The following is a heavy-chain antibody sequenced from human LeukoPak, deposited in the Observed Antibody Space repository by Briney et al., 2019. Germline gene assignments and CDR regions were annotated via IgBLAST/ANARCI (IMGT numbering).Heavy chain of an antibody. CDR1: GYTFTGYY. V-gene: IGHV1-2*02. CDR3: ARDKSTTRHFDY. Sequence: GASVKVSCKASGYTFTGYYMHWVRQAPGQGLEWMGWINPNSGGTNYAQKFQDRVTMTRDTSISTAYMELSRLRSDDTAVYYCARDKSTTRHFDYWGQGTLVTVSS. CDR2: INPNSGGT. D-gene: IGHD5/OR15-5a*01. J-gene: IGHJ4*02.